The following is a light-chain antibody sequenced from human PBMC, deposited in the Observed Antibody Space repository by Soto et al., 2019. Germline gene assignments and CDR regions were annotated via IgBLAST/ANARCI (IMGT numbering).Light chain of an antibody. Sequence: SVLTQSPGTLSLSPGERASLSCRASQSVSNNYLAWYQQKPGQSPKLLIFVSSDRATGIPDRFSGSGSGTDFTLTISRLEPEDFAVYYCQQYGSSPPYTFGQGTKLEIK. CDR2: VSS. J-gene: IGKJ2*01. V-gene: IGKV3-20*01. CDR1: QSVSNNY. CDR3: QQYGSSPPYT.